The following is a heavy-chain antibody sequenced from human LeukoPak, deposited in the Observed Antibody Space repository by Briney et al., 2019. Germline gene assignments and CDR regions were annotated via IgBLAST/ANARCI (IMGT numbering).Heavy chain of an antibody. CDR3: ARRQVGAPGP. CDR1: GYTFTGYY. CDR2: INPNSGGT. V-gene: IGHV1-2*02. Sequence: ASVKVSCKASGYTFTGYYMHWVRQAPGQGLEWMGWINPNSGGTNYAQKFQGRVTMTRDASIGTAYMELSRLRSDDTAVYYCARRQVGAPGPWGQGTLVTVSS. J-gene: IGHJ4*02. D-gene: IGHD1-26*01.